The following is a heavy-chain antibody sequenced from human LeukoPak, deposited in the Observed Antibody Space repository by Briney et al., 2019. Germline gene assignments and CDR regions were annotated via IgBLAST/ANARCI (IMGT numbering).Heavy chain of an antibody. CDR3: ARGSSGYSYGYTCDY. Sequence: GSLRLSCAASGFTFSSYSMNWVRQAPGKGLEWVSSISSSSSYIYYADSVKGRFTISRDNAKNSLYLQMNSLRAEDAAVYYCARGSSGYSYGYTCDYWGQGTLVTVSS. D-gene: IGHD5-18*01. CDR1: GFTFSSYS. J-gene: IGHJ4*02. V-gene: IGHV3-21*01. CDR2: ISSSSSYI.